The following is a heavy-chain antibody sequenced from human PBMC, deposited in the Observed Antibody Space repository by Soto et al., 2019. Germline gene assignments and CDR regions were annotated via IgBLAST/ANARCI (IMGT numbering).Heavy chain of an antibody. V-gene: IGHV3-21*06. D-gene: IGHD3-22*01. J-gene: IGHJ4*02. CDR2: ISGIRDYI. CDR3: AREGVHNYNEYYFDY. CDR1: GFTFSYYT. Sequence: GGSLRLSCVASGFTFSYYTVHWVRRAPGKGLEWVSSISGIRDYIRYADSVKGRFTISRDNAKTSLYLQMNSLTAEDTAVYYCAREGVHNYNEYYFDYWGQGTLVTVSS.